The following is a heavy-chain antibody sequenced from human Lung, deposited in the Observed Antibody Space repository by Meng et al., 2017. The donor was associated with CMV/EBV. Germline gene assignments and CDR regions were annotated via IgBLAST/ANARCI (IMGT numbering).Heavy chain of an antibody. CDR3: VADSITSPNLDF. V-gene: IGHV3-66*01. CDR1: GYSVSGKY. CDR2: IFLDGKT. J-gene: IGHJ4*02. Sequence: EVQLVESGXGVVQPGGSLRLSCAASGYSVSGKYMSWDRQAPGKGLEWISIIFLDGKTYYVDSVRGRFVISRDNSKNIMDLQMNSLRVEDTAVYYCVADSITSPNLDFWGRGTLVTVSS. D-gene: IGHD2-21*01.